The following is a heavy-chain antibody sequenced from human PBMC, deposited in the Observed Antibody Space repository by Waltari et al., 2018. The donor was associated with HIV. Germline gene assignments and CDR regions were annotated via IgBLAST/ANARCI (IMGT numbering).Heavy chain of an antibody. V-gene: IGHV3-15*05. J-gene: IGHJ4*02. CDR1: GFTFSNAW. CDR3: TTDEFYYGNSGYFDY. D-gene: IGHD3-22*01. Sequence: EVQLVESGGDLVKPGGCLRLSCAASGFTFSNAWMSWVRQAPGKGREGVCRIKSKADGGTTDYDAPVKGRFTISRDDSKNTLYLQMNSLRFEDTAVYYCTTDEFYYGNSGYFDYWGQGTLVTVSS. CDR2: IKSKADGGTT.